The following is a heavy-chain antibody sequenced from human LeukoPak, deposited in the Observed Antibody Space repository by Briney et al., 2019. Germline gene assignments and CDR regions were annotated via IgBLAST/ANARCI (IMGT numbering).Heavy chain of an antibody. Sequence: PSQTLSLTCAVSGGSISSGGYSWSWIRQPPGKGLEWIGHIYHSGSTYYNPSLKSRVTISVDRSKNQFSLKLSSVTAADTAVYYCARGDYDFSEIKAYYFDYWGQGTLVTVSS. CDR3: ARGDYDFSEIKAYYFDY. CDR1: GGSISSGGYS. D-gene: IGHD3-3*01. V-gene: IGHV4-30-2*01. CDR2: IYHSGST. J-gene: IGHJ4*02.